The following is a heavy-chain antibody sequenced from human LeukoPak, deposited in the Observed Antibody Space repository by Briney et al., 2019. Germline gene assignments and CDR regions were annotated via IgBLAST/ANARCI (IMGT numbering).Heavy chain of an antibody. CDR2: IYYSGST. V-gene: IGHV4-39*01. Sequence: SAETLSLTCTVSGGSISSSSYYWGWIRQPPGKGLEWIGSIYYSGSTYYNPSLKSRVTISVDTSKNQFSLKLSSVTAADTAVYYCARLPDYWGQGTLVTVSS. CDR3: ARLPDY. J-gene: IGHJ4*02. CDR1: GGSISSSSYY.